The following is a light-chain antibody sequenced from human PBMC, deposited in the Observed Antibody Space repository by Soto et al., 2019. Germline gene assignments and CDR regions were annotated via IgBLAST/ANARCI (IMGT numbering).Light chain of an antibody. V-gene: IGLV1-44*01. CDR3: AAWDDSLNAVV. Sequence: QAVVTQPPSASGTPGQRVTISCSGSSSNIGSNTVNWYQQLPGTAPKLLIYSNNQRPSGVPDRFSGSKSGTSASLAISGLQSEDEDDYYCAAWDDSLNAVVFGGGTKLTVL. CDR2: SNN. CDR1: SSNIGSNT. J-gene: IGLJ2*01.